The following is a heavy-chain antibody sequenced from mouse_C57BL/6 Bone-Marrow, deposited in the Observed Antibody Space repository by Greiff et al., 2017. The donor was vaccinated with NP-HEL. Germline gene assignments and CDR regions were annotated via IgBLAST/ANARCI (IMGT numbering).Heavy chain of an antibody. Sequence: QVQLKQPGAELVKPGASVKMSCKASGYTFTSYWITWVKQRPGQGLEWIGDIYPGSGSTNYNEKFKSKATLTVDTSSSTAYMQLSSLTSEDSAVYYCARPPPGTAWFAYWGQGTLVTVSA. V-gene: IGHV1-55*01. CDR3: ARPPPGTAWFAY. CDR2: IYPGSGST. CDR1: GYTFTSYW. J-gene: IGHJ3*01. D-gene: IGHD3-3*01.